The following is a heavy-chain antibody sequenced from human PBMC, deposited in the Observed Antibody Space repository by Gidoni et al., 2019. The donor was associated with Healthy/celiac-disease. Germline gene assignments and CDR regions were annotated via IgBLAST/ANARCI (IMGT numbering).Heavy chain of an antibody. J-gene: IGHJ3*02. D-gene: IGHD2-2*01. CDR2: IYYSGST. CDR3: ALYCSSTSCYERDDFDI. V-gene: IGHV4-59*08. Sequence: QVQLQESGPGLVKPSETLSLTCTVPGGSISSYYWSWIRQPPGKGLEWIGYIYYSGSTNYNPSRKSRVTISVETSKNQFSLKLSSVTAADTAVYYCALYCSSTSCYERDDFDIWGQGTMVTVSS. CDR1: GGSISSYY.